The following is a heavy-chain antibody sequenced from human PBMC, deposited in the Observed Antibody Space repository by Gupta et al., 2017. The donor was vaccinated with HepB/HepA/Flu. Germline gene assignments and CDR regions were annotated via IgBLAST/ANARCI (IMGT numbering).Heavy chain of an antibody. J-gene: IGHJ6*03. CDR2: ITATGDVT. D-gene: IGHD2-8*02. CDR3: VKDGHETHWYYYMDV. CDR1: GFTFSSPA. Sequence: LESGGGLVQPGGSLRLSCAASGFTFSSPAMTWVRQAPGRGLQWVSTITATGDVTFYADSVQGRFSISRDNSKNMLYLHMNSLRDEDTATFYCVKDGHETHWYYYMDVWGTGTTVTVSS. V-gene: IGHV3-23*01.